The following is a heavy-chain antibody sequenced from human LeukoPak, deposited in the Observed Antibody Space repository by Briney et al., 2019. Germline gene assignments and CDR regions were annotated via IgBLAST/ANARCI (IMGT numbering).Heavy chain of an antibody. D-gene: IGHD6-19*01. CDR3: ARDWAVAGTGTFDY. V-gene: IGHV3-74*01. Sequence: GGSLRLSCAASGFTFSSYSMNWVRQAPGKGLVWVSRINSDGSSTSYADSVKGRFTISRDNAKNTLYLQMNSLRAEDTAVYYCARDWAVAGTGTFDYWGQGTLVTVSS. CDR1: GFTFSSYS. J-gene: IGHJ4*02. CDR2: INSDGSST.